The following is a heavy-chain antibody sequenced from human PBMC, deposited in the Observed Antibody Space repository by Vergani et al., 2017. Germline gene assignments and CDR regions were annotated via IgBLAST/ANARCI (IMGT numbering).Heavy chain of an antibody. D-gene: IGHD4-23*01. CDR3: VSTGGNSDPEKPMDV. Sequence: QVQLVESGGGVVQPGRSLRLSCTSSGFTFSTYAMHWVRQAPGKGLEWVAIIYYDGSKKYYADSVKGRFTISRDNSRNTLDLLMSSLRAEDTAIYYCVSTGGNSDPEKPMDVWGQGTTVTVSS. CDR1: GFTFSTYA. CDR2: IYYDGSKK. J-gene: IGHJ6*02. V-gene: IGHV3-33*01.